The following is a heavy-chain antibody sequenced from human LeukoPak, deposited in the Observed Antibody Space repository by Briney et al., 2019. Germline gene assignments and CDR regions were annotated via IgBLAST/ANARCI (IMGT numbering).Heavy chain of an antibody. J-gene: IGHJ4*02. D-gene: IGHD3-3*01. CDR3: AKDGPRYYDFWSGYYNYFDY. Sequence: GGSLRLSCAASGFTFSSYSMNWVRQAPGKGLEWVSSISSSSSYIYYADSVKGRFTISRDNAKNSLYLQMNSLRAEDTAVYYCAKDGPRYYDFWSGYYNYFDYWGQGTLVTVSS. CDR2: ISSSSSYI. V-gene: IGHV3-21*01. CDR1: GFTFSSYS.